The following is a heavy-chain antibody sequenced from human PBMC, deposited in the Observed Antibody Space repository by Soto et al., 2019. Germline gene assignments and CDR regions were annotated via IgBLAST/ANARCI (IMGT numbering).Heavy chain of an antibody. CDR2: MNPNSGNT. J-gene: IGHJ5*02. D-gene: IGHD3-3*01. Sequence: ASVKVSCKASGYTFTSYDINWVRQATGQGLEWMGWMNPNSGNTGYAQKFQGRVTMTRNTSISTAYMELSSLRSEDTAVYYCARGLYYDFWSGSNWFDPWGQGTLVTVSS. CDR3: ARGLYYDFWSGSNWFDP. V-gene: IGHV1-8*01. CDR1: GYTFTSYD.